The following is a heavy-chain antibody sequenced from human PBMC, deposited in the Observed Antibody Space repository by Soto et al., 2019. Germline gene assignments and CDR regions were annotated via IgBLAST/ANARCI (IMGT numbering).Heavy chain of an antibody. D-gene: IGHD6-19*01. CDR2: ISSSSSYI. J-gene: IGHJ4*02. CDR1: GFTFSSYS. Sequence: PGGSLRLSCAASGFTFSSYSMNWVRQAPGKGLEWVSSISSSSSYIYYADSVKGRFTISRDNAKNSLYLQMNSLRAEDTAVYYCARDQEDSSGWYYFDYWGQGTLVTVSS. CDR3: ARDQEDSSGWYYFDY. V-gene: IGHV3-21*01.